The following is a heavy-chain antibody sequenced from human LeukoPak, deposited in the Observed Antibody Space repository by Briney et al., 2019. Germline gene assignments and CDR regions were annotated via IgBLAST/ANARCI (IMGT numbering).Heavy chain of an antibody. V-gene: IGHV3-7*01. J-gene: IGHJ5*02. CDR2: IKQDGSEK. CDR1: GFTFSSYW. D-gene: IGHD3-22*01. CDR3: ATWDSSGYYYH. Sequence: GGSLRLSCAASGFTFSSYWMSWVRQAPGKGLEGVANIKQDGSEKYYVDSVKGRFTISRDNAKNSLYLQMNSLRAEDTAVYYCATWDSSGYYYHWGQGTLVTVSS.